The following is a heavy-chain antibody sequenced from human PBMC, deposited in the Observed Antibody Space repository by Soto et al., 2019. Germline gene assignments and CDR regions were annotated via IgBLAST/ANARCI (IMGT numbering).Heavy chain of an antibody. CDR2: ISYDGSNK. Sequence: SLRLSCAASGFTFSSYGMHWVRQAPGKGLEWVAVISYDGSNKYYADSVKGRFTISRDNSKNTLYLQMNSLRAEDTAVYYCAKAPSGNLIDYWGQGTLVTVSS. D-gene: IGHD1-1*01. J-gene: IGHJ4*02. V-gene: IGHV3-30*18. CDR1: GFTFSSYG. CDR3: AKAPSGNLIDY.